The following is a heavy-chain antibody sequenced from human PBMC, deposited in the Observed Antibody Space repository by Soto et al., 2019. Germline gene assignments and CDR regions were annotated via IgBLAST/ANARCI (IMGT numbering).Heavy chain of an antibody. D-gene: IGHD1-26*01. CDR1: GFTVSSYG. Sequence: PGGSLRLSCAASGFTVSSYGMHWVRQAPGKGLEWVAVISYDGSNKYYADSVKGRFTISRDNSKNTLYLQMNSLRAEDTAVYYCAERSSPGRRSGSYILFDYWGQRTLVTVSS. CDR2: ISYDGSNK. CDR3: AERSSPGRRSGSYILFDY. V-gene: IGHV3-30*18. J-gene: IGHJ4*02.